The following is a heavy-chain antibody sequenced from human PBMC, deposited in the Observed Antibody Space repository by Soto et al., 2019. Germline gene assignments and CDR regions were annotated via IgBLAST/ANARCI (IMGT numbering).Heavy chain of an antibody. CDR3: AKDSFGKVNPNYGMDV. J-gene: IGHJ6*02. V-gene: IGHV3-9*01. D-gene: IGHD3-10*01. CDR1: GFTFDDYA. Sequence: GGSLRLSCAASGFTFDDYAMHWVRQAPGKGLEWVSGISWNSGSIGYADSVKGRFTISRDNAKNSLYLQMNSLRAEDTALYYCAKDSFGKVNPNYGMDVWGQGTTVTVSS. CDR2: ISWNSGSI.